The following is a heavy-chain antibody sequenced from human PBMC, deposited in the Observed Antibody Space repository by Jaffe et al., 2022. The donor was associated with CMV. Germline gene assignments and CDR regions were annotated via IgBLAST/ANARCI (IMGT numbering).Heavy chain of an antibody. J-gene: IGHJ6*02. CDR3: ARDTYDSSGYFHGGYYYGMDV. Sequence: QVQLVQSGAEVKKPGASVKVSCKASGYTFTSYGISWVRQAPGQGLEWMGWISAYNGNTNYAQKLQGRVTMTTDTSTSTAYMELRSLRSDDTAVYYCARDTYDSSGYFHGGYYYGMDVWGQGTTVTVSS. CDR2: ISAYNGNT. V-gene: IGHV1-18*01. D-gene: IGHD3-22*01. CDR1: GYTFTSYG.